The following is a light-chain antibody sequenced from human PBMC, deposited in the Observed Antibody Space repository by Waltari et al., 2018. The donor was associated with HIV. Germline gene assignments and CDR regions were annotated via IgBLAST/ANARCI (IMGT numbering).Light chain of an antibody. J-gene: IGKJ1*01. Sequence: EIVLTQSPATLSLSPGESAALSCRASENIGNFLGWYQQRPGQAPRLLIYDASKRAPGVPTRFSGSGSETDFTLTINSLEPDDFAVYFCQQRSLWPLTFGQGTKVEIK. V-gene: IGKV3-11*01. CDR1: ENIGNF. CDR2: DAS. CDR3: QQRSLWPLT.